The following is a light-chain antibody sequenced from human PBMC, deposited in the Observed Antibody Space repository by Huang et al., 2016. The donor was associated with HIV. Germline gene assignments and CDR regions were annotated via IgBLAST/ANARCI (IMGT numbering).Light chain of an antibody. V-gene: IGKV1-33*01. J-gene: IGKJ4*01. Sequence: DIQMTQSPSSLSASVGDRVSITCQASQDITDSLNWYQWKPGKAPQLLIYAASNLETGVPSRFSGSGSGTNFALTISSLQPEDVATYYCQQSDSLPLTFGGGTKVEL. CDR2: AAS. CDR3: QQSDSLPLT. CDR1: QDITDS.